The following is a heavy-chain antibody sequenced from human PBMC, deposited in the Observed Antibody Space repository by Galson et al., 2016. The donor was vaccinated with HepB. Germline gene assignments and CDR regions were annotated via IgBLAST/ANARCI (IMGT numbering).Heavy chain of an antibody. CDR2: IWYDGGKK. D-gene: IGHD4-23*01. CDR3: AKGGLRWYHNFNC. V-gene: IGHV3-33*06. J-gene: IGHJ4*02. Sequence: SLRLSCAASGFTFSSYGMHWVRQAPGKGLEWVAVIWYDGGKKYYADSVKGRFAISRDNSKNMLYMQVNSLRAEDTAVYYCAKGGLRWYHNFNCWGQGTLVTVSS. CDR1: GFTFSSYG.